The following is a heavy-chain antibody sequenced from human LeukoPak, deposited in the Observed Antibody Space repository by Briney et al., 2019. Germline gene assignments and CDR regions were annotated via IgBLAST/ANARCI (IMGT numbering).Heavy chain of an antibody. V-gene: IGHV4-34*01. CDR3: ARCRSTSCPLDY. CDR1: GGSFSGYY. CDR2: INHSGST. D-gene: IGHD2-2*01. Sequence: PSETLSLTCAVYGGSFSGYYWSWIRQPPGKGLEWIGEINHSGSTNYNPPLKSRVTISVDTSKNQFSLKLSSVTAADTAVYYCARCRSTSCPLDYWGQGTLVTVSS. J-gene: IGHJ4*02.